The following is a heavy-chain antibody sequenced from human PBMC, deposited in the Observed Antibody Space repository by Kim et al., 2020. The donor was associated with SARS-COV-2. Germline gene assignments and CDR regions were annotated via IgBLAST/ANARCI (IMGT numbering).Heavy chain of an antibody. J-gene: IGHJ4*02. CDR3: ARVELERPEADY. V-gene: IGHV3-21*01. CDR1: GFTFSSYS. Sequence: GGSLRLSCAASGFTFSSYSMNWVRQAPGKGLEWVSFISSSSSYIYDADSVKGRFTISRDNAKNSQYLQMNSLRAVNTAVYYCARVELERPEADYWRQGTLLTVSS. D-gene: IGHD1-1*01. CDR2: ISSSSSYI.